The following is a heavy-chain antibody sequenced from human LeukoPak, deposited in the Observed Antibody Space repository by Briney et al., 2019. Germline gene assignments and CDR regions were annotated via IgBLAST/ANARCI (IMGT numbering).Heavy chain of an antibody. V-gene: IGHV3-23*01. D-gene: IGHD4/OR15-4a*01. Sequence: GGSLRLSCAASGFTFSNYAMSWVRQAPGKGLEWVSAISGSGFNTYYADSVEGRFTISRDNSKNTVYLQMNSLRAEDTAIYHCRATYDFDCWGQGTLVTVSS. CDR1: GFTFSNYA. CDR3: RATYDFDC. J-gene: IGHJ4*02. CDR2: ISGSGFNT.